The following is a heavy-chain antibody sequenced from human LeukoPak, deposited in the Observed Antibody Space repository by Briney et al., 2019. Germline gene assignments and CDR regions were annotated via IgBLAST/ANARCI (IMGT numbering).Heavy chain of an antibody. D-gene: IGHD3-10*01. CDR1: GFTFSSYE. CDR3: ARGNYGSGSYYNVWGIFGMDV. V-gene: IGHV3-48*03. Sequence: QPGGSLRLSCAASGFTFSSYEMNWVRQAPGKGLEWVSYISSSGSTIYYTDSVKGRFTISRDNAKNSLYLQMNSLRAEDTAVYYCARGNYGSGSYYNVWGIFGMDVWGKGTTVTVSS. CDR2: ISSSGSTI. J-gene: IGHJ6*04.